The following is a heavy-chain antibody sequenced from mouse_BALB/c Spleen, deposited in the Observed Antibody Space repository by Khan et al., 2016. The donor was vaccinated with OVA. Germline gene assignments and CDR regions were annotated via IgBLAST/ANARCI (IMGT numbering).Heavy chain of an antibody. CDR2: IHYSGST. D-gene: IGHD1-2*01. V-gene: IGHV3-1*02. CDR1: GYSFTSGYS. J-gene: IGHJ1*01. Sequence: EVQLQESGPDLVKPSQSLSLTCTVTGYSFTSGYSWHWIRQFPGNKLQWMGYIHYSGSTNFTPSLKSRLSITRDTSKNQFFLQLNSVTTEDTATYYCARDYYGNWYFDVWGEGTTVTVSS. CDR3: ARDYYGNWYFDV.